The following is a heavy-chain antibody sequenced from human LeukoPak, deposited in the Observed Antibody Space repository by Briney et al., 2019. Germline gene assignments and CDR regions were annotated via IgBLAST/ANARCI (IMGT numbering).Heavy chain of an antibody. J-gene: IGHJ4*02. CDR1: GFTFSSYE. Sequence: GGPLRLSCQASGFTFSSYEMNWVRQAPGKGLEWVSYIRSSGSTIYYADSVKGRFTISRDNAKNSLYLQMNSVRAEDTAVYYCARDGGSSWYDYWGQGTLVTVSS. D-gene: IGHD6-13*01. CDR2: IRSSGSTI. V-gene: IGHV3-48*03. CDR3: ARDGGSSWYDY.